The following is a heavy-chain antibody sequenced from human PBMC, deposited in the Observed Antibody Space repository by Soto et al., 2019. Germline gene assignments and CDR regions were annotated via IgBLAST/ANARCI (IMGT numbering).Heavy chain of an antibody. CDR1: GGSISSGGYY. CDR2: IYYSGST. D-gene: IGHD3-16*01. J-gene: IGHJ4*02. V-gene: IGHV4-31*03. CDR3: ARGRIMITFGGEDY. Sequence: SETLSLTCTVSGGSISSGGYYWSWIRQHPGKGLEWIGYIYYSGSTYYNPSLKSRVTISVDTSKNQFSLKLSSVTAADTAVYYCARGRIMITFGGEDYWGQGTLVTVSS.